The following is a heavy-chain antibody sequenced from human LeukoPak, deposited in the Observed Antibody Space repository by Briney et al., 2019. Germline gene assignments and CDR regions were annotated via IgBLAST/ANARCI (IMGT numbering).Heavy chain of an antibody. CDR1: GFTFDDYG. D-gene: IGHD3-22*01. V-gene: IGHV3-20*04. Sequence: GGSLRLSCAASGFTFDDYGMTWVRQAPGKGLEWVSGINWNGGSTGYADSVKGRFTISRDNAKNSLYLQMNSLRAEDTALYYCAGYLLYDSSGYYYELGKGFAYWGQGTLVTVSS. J-gene: IGHJ4*02. CDR3: AGYLLYDSSGYYYELGKGFAY. CDR2: INWNGGST.